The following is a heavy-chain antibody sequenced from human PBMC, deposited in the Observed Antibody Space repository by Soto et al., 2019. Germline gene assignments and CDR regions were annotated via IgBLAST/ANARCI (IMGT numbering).Heavy chain of an antibody. Sequence: EVQLVESGGGLVQPGGSLRLSCAASGFTFSSYSMNWVRQAPGKGLEWVSYISSSSSTIYYADSVKGRFTISRDNAKNXLHLQTNSLRDEDTAVYYGASDTKDDFWRGYYRDYWGQGTLVPVSS. CDR1: GFTFSSYS. D-gene: IGHD3-3*01. CDR3: ASDTKDDFWRGYYRDY. CDR2: ISSSSSTI. V-gene: IGHV3-48*02. J-gene: IGHJ4*02.